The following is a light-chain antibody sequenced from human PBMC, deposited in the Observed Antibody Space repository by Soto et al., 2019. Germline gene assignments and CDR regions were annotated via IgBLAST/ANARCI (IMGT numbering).Light chain of an antibody. CDR2: EVS. CDR3: SSYSSSSTLCV. J-gene: IGLJ1*01. V-gene: IGLV2-14*01. CDR1: SSDVGGYNY. Sequence: QSALTQPASVSGSPGQSITISCAGTSSDVGGYNYVSWYQQHPGKAPKLIISEVSYRPSGVPNRFSGSKSGNTASLTISGLQAEDEDDYYCSSYSSSSTLCVFGTGTKLTIL.